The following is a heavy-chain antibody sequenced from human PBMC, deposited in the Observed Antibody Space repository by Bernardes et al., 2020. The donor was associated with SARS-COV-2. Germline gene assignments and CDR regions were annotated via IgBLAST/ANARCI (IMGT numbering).Heavy chain of an antibody. D-gene: IGHD3-22*01. CDR3: ARAQSITMIVVVTHPGAFDI. CDR1: GGSVSSGSYY. V-gene: IGHV4-61*01. J-gene: IGHJ3*02. Sequence: AEPLSLTCTVSGGSVSSGSYYWSWLLQPPGKGLEWIGYIYYSGITNYNPSLKSRVTISVDTSKNQFSLKLSSVTAADTAVYYCARAQSITMIVVVTHPGAFDIWGQGTMVTVSS. CDR2: IYYSGIT.